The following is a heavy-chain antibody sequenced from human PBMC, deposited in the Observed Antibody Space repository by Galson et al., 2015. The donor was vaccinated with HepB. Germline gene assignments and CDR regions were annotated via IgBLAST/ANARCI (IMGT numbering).Heavy chain of an antibody. J-gene: IGHJ4*02. Sequence: QSGAEVKKPGESLKISCKGSGYSFTNYWVGWVRQMPGIGLEWMGMIYPGDYDTRYSPSFQGRVTISADKSISTAYLQWSSLKASDTAMYYCAKGPRGYKWDTGVGDYWGQGTLLTVSS. CDR2: IYPGDYDT. V-gene: IGHV5-51*03. D-gene: IGHD1/OR15-1a*01. CDR1: GYSFTNYW. CDR3: AKGPRGYKWDTGVGDY.